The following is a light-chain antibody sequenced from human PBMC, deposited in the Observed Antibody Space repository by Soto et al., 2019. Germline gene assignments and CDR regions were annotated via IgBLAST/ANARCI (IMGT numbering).Light chain of an antibody. CDR3: SSYTSSSTWV. J-gene: IGLJ3*02. CDR2: EVS. Sequence: QSVLTQPASVSGSPGQSITISCTGTSSDVGGYNYVSWYQQFPGKAPKVVIYEVSNRPSGVSDRFSGSKSGNTASLAISGLQAEDEADYYCSSYTSSSTWVFGGGTKLTVL. CDR1: SSDVGGYNY. V-gene: IGLV2-14*01.